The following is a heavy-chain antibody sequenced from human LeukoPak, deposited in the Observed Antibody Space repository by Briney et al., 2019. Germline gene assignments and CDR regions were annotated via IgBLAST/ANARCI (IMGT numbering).Heavy chain of an antibody. CDR1: GFTFNSYA. J-gene: IGHJ4*02. D-gene: IGHD4-17*01. Sequence: GGSLRLSCAASGFTFNSYAMHWVRQAPGKGPEWVSFVSENGRAAYADSVKGRFTISRDNSRNTLYLQMSSLRAEDTALYYCTKRLGDYFDYWGQGTLVTVSS. CDR2: VSENGRA. CDR3: TKRLGDYFDY. V-gene: IGHV3-23*01.